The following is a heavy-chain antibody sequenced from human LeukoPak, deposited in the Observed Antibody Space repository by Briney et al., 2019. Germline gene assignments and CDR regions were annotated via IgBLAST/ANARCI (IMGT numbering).Heavy chain of an antibody. CDR1: GFTFSSYW. V-gene: IGHV3-7*01. D-gene: IGHD3-3*02. J-gene: IGHJ4*02. Sequence: PGGSLRLSCAASGFTFSSYWMSWVRQAPGKGLEWVANIKQDGSEKYYVDSVKGRFTISRDNAKNSLYLQMNSLRAEDTAVYYCARDLALGWAYYFDYWGQGTLVTVSS. CDR2: IKQDGSEK. CDR3: ARDLALGWAYYFDY.